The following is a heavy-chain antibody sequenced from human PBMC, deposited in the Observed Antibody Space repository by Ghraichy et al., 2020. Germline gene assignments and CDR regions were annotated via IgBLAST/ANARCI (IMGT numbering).Heavy chain of an antibody. CDR2: IYHSGSI. Sequence: GTLSLTCAVSGGSISTTNWWTWVRQPPGKGLEWIGEIYHSGSINYNPSLKNRVTISVDKSKNQLSLKLTSVTAADTAVYYCARGSSWFFDYWGQGTLVTVSS. CDR1: GGSISTTNW. D-gene: IGHD6-13*01. CDR3: ARGSSWFFDY. J-gene: IGHJ4*02. V-gene: IGHV4-4*02.